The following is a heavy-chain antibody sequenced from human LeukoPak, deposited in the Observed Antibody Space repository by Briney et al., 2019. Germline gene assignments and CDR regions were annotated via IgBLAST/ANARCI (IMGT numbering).Heavy chain of an antibody. CDR2: ISAYNGNT. Sequence: ASVKVSCKASGYTFTSYGISWVRQAPGQGLEWMGWISAYNGNTNYAQKLQGRVTMTTDTSTSTAYMELRSLRSDDTAVYYCARDKYLSRILTGLIDYWGQGTLVTVSS. D-gene: IGHD3-9*01. J-gene: IGHJ4*02. CDR3: ARDKYLSRILTGLIDY. CDR1: GYTFTSYG. V-gene: IGHV1-18*01.